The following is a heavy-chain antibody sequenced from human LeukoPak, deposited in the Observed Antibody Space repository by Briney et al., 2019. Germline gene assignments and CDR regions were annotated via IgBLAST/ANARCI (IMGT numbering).Heavy chain of an antibody. V-gene: IGHV1-2*02. J-gene: IGHJ2*01. D-gene: IGHD3-22*01. CDR3: ARGGPYDSCDYYYSGWYFDL. CDR1: GYTFTDYY. Sequence: ASVKVSCKASGYTFTDYYIHWVRQAPGQGIEWMGWINPNSGGTNYAQKFQGRVSMTRDTSISTAYMELSRLRSDDTAVYYCARGGPYDSCDYYYSGWYFDLWGRGTLVTVSS. CDR2: INPNSGGT.